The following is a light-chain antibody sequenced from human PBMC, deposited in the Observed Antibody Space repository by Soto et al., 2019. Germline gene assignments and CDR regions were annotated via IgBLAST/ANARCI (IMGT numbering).Light chain of an antibody. Sequence: EIVLTQDPAPLPFPAGERATPPFRASQSVSSYLAWYQQKFGQAPRLLIYGASSRATGIPDRFSGSGSGTDFTLTISRLEPEDFAVYYCQQYGSSPWTFGQGTKVDIK. CDR2: GAS. CDR3: QQYGSSPWT. V-gene: IGKV3-20*01. J-gene: IGKJ1*01. CDR1: QSVSSY.